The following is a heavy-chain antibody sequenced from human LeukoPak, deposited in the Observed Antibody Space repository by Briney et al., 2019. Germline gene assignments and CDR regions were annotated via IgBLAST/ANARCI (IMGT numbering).Heavy chain of an antibody. CDR1: GFTFSDYS. CDR3: ARFETVAAKPIEH. V-gene: IGHV3-21*01. J-gene: IGHJ1*01. CDR2: ISSTSTYI. D-gene: IGHD6-19*01. Sequence: GGSLRLSCAASGFTFSDYSMNWVRQAPGKGLGWVSSISSTSTYILYADSVKDRFTISRDNARNSLYLQMNSLRADDTAVYYCARFETVAAKPIEHWGPGTLVTVSS.